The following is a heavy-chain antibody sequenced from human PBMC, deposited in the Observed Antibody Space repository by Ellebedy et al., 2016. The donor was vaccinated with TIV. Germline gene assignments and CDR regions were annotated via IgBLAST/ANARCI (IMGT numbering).Heavy chain of an antibody. V-gene: IGHV1-18*01. J-gene: IGHJ6*02. CDR1: GYTFTSYG. CDR2: ISAYNGNT. D-gene: IGHD2-2*01. Sequence: ASVKVSXKASGYTFTSYGISWVRQAPGQGLEWMGWISAYNGNTNYAQKLQGRVTMTTDTSTSTAYMELRSLRSDDTAVYYCARWEYQLLNYYYYGMDVWGQGTTVTVSS. CDR3: ARWEYQLLNYYYYGMDV.